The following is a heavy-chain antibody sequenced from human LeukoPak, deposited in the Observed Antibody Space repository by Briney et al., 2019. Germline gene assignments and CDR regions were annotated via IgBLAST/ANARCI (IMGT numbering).Heavy chain of an antibody. J-gene: IGHJ4*02. V-gene: IGHV3-30*18. Sequence: PGVTLRLSSAGSGFTFCSYGLLWVPPAQGKGLVGVAVISYDGSNKYNADSENGQFTISKDNSTNTLYLQMDSLRAGDMAVYYCAKGESLDYYFWRGYGGYFDCWGQGTLVTVSS. CDR2: ISYDGSNK. D-gene: IGHD3-3*01. CDR3: AKGESLDYYFWRGYGGYFDC. CDR1: GFTFCSYG.